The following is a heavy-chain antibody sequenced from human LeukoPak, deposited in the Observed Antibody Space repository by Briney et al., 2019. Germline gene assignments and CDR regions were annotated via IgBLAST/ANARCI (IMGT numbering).Heavy chain of an antibody. CDR1: GYTLTELS. V-gene: IGHV1-24*01. Sequence: ASVKVSCRVSGYTLTELSMHWVRQAPGKGLEWMGGFDPEDGETIYAQKFQGRVTVTEDTSTDTAYMELSSLRPEDTALYYCAKDQDSSGLRRAFDIWGLGTMVTVSS. CDR2: FDPEDGET. J-gene: IGHJ3*02. D-gene: IGHD6-19*01. CDR3: AKDQDSSGLRRAFDI.